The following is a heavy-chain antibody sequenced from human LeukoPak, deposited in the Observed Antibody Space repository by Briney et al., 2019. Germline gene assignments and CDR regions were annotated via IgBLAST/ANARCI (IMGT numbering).Heavy chain of an antibody. CDR1: GGSISSSSYY. J-gene: IGHJ3*02. D-gene: IGHD2-2*01. Sequence: PSETLSLTCTVSGGSISSSSYYWGWIRQPPGKGLEWIGSIYYSGSTYYNPSLKSRVTISVDTSKNQFSLKLSSATAADTAVYYCARGEGYCSSTSCRQAFDIWGQGTMVTVSS. CDR2: IYYSGST. CDR3: ARGEGYCSSTSCRQAFDI. V-gene: IGHV4-39*07.